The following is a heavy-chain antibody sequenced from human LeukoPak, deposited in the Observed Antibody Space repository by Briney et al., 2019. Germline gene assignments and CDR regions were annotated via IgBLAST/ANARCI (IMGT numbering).Heavy chain of an antibody. CDR3: ARKGVGYYFDY. CDR2: IYTSGST. CDR1: GGSISGYY. V-gene: IGHV4-4*07. Sequence: SETLSLTCTVSGGSISGYYWSWIRQPAGKGLEWIGRIYTSGSTNYNPSLKSRVTVSLDTSKNQFSLKLHSVTAADTAVYYCARKGVGYYFDYWGQGTLVTVSS. J-gene: IGHJ4*01. D-gene: IGHD1-26*01.